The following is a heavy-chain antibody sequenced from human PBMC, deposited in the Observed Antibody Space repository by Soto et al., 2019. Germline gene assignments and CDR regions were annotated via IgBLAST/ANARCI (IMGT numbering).Heavy chain of an antibody. CDR3: ARVGGFGATTIDY. Sequence: QVQLQESGPGLVKPSQTLSLTCTVSGGSISSGDYYWSWIRQPPGKGLEWIGYIYYSGSTYYNPSLKGRLTISVDTSKTQCSLKLSSVTAADTAVYYCARVGGFGATTIDYWGQGTLVTVSS. J-gene: IGHJ4*02. D-gene: IGHD3-10*01. CDR2: IYYSGST. CDR1: GGSISSGDYY. V-gene: IGHV4-30-4*01.